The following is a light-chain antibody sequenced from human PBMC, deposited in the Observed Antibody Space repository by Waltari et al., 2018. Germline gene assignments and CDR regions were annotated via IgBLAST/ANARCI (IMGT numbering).Light chain of an antibody. CDR3: ATWDDRLTGVL. CDR1: NSTIGRTT. V-gene: IGLV1-44*01. Sequence: QSVLTQPPSASGTPGQRVTISCSGSNSTIGRTTVHWYQQVPGTAPKLLVYSNDQRPSGVPDRFSGSKSGTAAALAISGLQSEDEADYYCATWDDRLTGVLFGGGTKVTV. J-gene: IGLJ2*01. CDR2: SND.